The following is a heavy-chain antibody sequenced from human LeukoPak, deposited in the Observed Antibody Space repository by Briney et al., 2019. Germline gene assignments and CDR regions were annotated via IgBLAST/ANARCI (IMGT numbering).Heavy chain of an antibody. Sequence: HPGGSLRLSCAASGFTVSSNYMSWVRQAPGKGLEWVSVIYSGGSTYYADSVKGRFTISRVSSKNTLYLQMNSLRVEDTAVYYCATADSSSSSPRRFDPWGQGTLVTVSS. V-gene: IGHV3-53*01. J-gene: IGHJ5*02. CDR1: GFTVSSNY. CDR2: IYSGGST. CDR3: ATADSSSSSPRRFDP. D-gene: IGHD6-6*01.